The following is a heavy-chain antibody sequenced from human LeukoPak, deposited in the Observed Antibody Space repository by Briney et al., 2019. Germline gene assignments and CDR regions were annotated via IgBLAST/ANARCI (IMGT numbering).Heavy chain of an antibody. CDR1: GDSVSSDTTA. CDR2: TYYRSKWHN. D-gene: IGHD1-26*01. Sequence: SQTLSLTCAISGDSVSSDTTAWNWIRQSPSRGLEWLGRTYYRSKWHNDYAVSVEGRITINPDTSKNQFSLQLNSVTPEDTAVYYCARGGGSMDCWGQGTPVTVSS. J-gene: IGHJ4*02. CDR3: ARGGGSMDC. V-gene: IGHV6-1*01.